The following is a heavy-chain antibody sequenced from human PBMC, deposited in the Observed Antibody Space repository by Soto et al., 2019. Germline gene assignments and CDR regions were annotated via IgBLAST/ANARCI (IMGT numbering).Heavy chain of an antibody. CDR3: AIASRILWFGESYYFDY. D-gene: IGHD3-10*01. CDR1: GGTFSSYT. Sequence: ASVKVSCKASGGTFSSYTISWVRQAPGQGLEWMGWISAYNGNTNYAQKLQGRVTMTTDTSTSTAYMELRSLRSDDTAVYYCAIASRILWFGESYYFDYWGQGTLVTVSS. J-gene: IGHJ4*02. CDR2: ISAYNGNT. V-gene: IGHV1-18*01.